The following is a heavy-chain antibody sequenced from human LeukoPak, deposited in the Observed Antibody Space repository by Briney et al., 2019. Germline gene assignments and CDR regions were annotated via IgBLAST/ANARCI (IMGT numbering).Heavy chain of an antibody. D-gene: IGHD1-1*01. CDR1: GGSISSSNW. V-gene: IGHV4-4*02. J-gene: IGHJ5*02. CDR2: IYYSGST. CDR3: ATLTTPGWFNP. Sequence: SSETLSLTCAVSGGSISSSNWWSWVRQPPGKGLEWIGNIYYSGSTYYNPSLKSRVTISVDTSKNQFSLKLSSVTAADTAVYYCATLTTPGWFNPWGQGTLVTVSS.